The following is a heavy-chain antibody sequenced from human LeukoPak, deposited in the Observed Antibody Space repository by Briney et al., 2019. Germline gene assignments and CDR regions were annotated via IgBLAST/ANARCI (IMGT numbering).Heavy chain of an antibody. CDR1: GYTFTTYA. CDR2: INAGNGNT. D-gene: IGHD3-22*01. J-gene: IGHJ3*02. V-gene: IGHV1-3*01. Sequence: ASVKVSCKASGYTFTTYAMHWVRQAPGQRLEWMGWINAGNGNTKYSQKFQGRVTITRDTSASTAYMDLSSLRSEDTAVYYCARGGAYYDSSAAFDIWGQGTMVTVSS. CDR3: ARGGAYYDSSAAFDI.